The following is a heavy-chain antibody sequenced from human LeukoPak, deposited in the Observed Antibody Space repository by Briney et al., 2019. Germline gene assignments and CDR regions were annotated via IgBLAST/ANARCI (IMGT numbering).Heavy chain of an antibody. V-gene: IGHV4-38-2*01. CDR3: ASERRHTISDNWFDP. CDR1: GYSISSGYF. J-gene: IGHJ5*02. D-gene: IGHD3-9*01. CDR2: IYHTGAT. Sequence: PSDTLSLTCAVSGYSISSGYFWVWIRQTPGKGLEWIGSIYHTGATYYNPSLRSPVTISVDTSKNEFSLELNSVTAADTAVYYCASERRHTISDNWFDPWGQGTLVTVSS.